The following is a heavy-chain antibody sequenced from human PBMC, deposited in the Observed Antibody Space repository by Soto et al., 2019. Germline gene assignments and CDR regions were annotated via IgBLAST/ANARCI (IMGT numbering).Heavy chain of an antibody. CDR1: GFIFKMYW. J-gene: IGHJ4*02. CDR3: TRGPRPISTGTGAY. V-gene: IGHV3-74*01. D-gene: IGHD3-10*01. Sequence: EVQLVESGGVLVPPGGSVRLSCAASGFIFKMYWMHWVRQSPGKGLVWISRIYNDGTYSDYADSVRGRFTISRDNVNDTLYLQLNNLRAEDSGLYYCTRGPRPISTGTGAYWGQGTQVTVSS. CDR2: IYNDGTYS.